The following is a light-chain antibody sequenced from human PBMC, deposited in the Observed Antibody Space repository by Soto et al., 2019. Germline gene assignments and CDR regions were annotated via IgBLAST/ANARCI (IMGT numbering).Light chain of an antibody. CDR2: DDN. J-gene: IGLJ2*01. Sequence: QSVLTQPPSVSAAPGQKVTISCSGSTSNIGENYVSWYQQGPGTAPKLLIYDDNQRPSRIPDRFAGSKSGTSATLDITGLQTGDEADYYCGTWDNSLSVVLFGGGTQLTVL. CDR3: GTWDNSLSVVL. V-gene: IGLV1-51*01. CDR1: TSNIGENY.